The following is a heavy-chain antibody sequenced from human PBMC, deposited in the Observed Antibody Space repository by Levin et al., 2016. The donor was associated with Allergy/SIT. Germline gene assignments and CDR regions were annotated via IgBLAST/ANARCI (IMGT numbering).Heavy chain of an antibody. D-gene: IGHD1-26*01. Sequence: GESLKISCAASGFTFSTYSIHWVRQAPGKGLEWVAVISYDGSNKNHADSVKGRFTISRDNSQNMLYLEMNSLRVEDTAIYYCARGAKYSRIFTADYWFDPWGQGTLVTVSS. J-gene: IGHJ5*02. V-gene: IGHV3-30*03. CDR1: GFTFSTYS. CDR2: ISYDGSNK. CDR3: ARGAKYSRIFTADYWFDP.